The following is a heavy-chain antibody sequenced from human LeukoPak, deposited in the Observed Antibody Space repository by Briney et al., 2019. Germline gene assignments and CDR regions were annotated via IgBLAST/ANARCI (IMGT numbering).Heavy chain of an antibody. CDR2: IIPIFGTA. J-gene: IGHJ5*02. CDR1: GGTFSSYA. Sequence: SVKVSCKASGGTFSSYAISWVRQAPGQGLEWMGGIIPIFGTANYAQKFQGRVTITADESTSTAYMELSSLRSEDTAVYYCARGGPDIVVVPAAKRVYNWFDPWGQGTLVTVSS. CDR3: ARGGPDIVVVPAAKRVYNWFDP. D-gene: IGHD2-2*01. V-gene: IGHV1-69*01.